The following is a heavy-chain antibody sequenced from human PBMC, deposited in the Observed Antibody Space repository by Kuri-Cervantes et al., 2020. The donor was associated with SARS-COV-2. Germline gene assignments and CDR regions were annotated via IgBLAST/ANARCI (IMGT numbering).Heavy chain of an antibody. CDR1: GFTFSSYW. V-gene: IGHV3-53*01. CDR3: TRADISGSNKWFFNL. D-gene: IGHD3-22*01. J-gene: IGHJ2*01. CDR2: IDSGGNT. Sequence: LSLTCAASGFTFSSYWMSWVRQAPGKGLNCVSVIDSGGNTYYADSVKGRFTISRDSSKNTLYLQMNNLSAADTAVYYCTRADISGSNKWFFNLWGRGTLVTVSS.